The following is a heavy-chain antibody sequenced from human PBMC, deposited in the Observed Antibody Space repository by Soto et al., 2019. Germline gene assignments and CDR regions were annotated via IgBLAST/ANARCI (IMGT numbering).Heavy chain of an antibody. CDR3: ARHSGFDYRFDY. CDR1: GGSIRTYY. CDR2: IYYSGST. Sequence: SETLSLTCTVSGGSIRTYYWSWIRQPPGKGLEWIGYIYYSGSTSYHPSLKSRLTISVDTSKNQVSLKLSSVTGADTGVYYCARHSGFDYRFDYWGQGTLVTVSS. V-gene: IGHV4-59*08. D-gene: IGHD5-12*01. J-gene: IGHJ4*02.